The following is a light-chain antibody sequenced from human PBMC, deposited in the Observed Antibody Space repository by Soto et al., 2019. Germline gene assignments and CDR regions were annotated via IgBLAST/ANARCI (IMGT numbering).Light chain of an antibody. Sequence: QSVLTQPASVSGSPEQSITISCTGTSSDVGGYNYVSWYQQHPGKAPKLMIYEVNNRPSGVSNRFSGSKSGSTASLTISGLQAEDEADYYCSSYTSSSTLGVFGTGTKVTVL. J-gene: IGLJ1*01. CDR1: SSDVGGYNY. CDR2: EVN. V-gene: IGLV2-14*01. CDR3: SSYTSSSTLGV.